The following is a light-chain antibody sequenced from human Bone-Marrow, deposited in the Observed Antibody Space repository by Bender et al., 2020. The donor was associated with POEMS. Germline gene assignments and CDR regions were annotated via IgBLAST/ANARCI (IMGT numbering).Light chain of an antibody. Sequence: QSVLTQPPSASGTPGQRVTISCSGSNSNIGNHEVNWYRQLPGKAPKLVIYYDDLLPSGVSDRFSGSKSGSSASLAISGLQSEDEADYYCAAWDDRVNGYVFGTGTTVTVV. CDR3: AAWDDRVNGYV. CDR1: NSNIGNHE. J-gene: IGLJ1*01. V-gene: IGLV1-36*01. CDR2: YDD.